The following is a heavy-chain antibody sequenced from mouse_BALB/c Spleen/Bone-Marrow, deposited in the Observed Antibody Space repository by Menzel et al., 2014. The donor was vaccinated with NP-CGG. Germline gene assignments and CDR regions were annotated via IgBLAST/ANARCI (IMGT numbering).Heavy chain of an antibody. CDR2: IDPASGNT. D-gene: IGHD1-3*01. CDR1: GFNIKDTY. Sequence: VQLQQSGAELVKPGASVKLSCTASGFNIKDTYIHWVKQRPEQGLEWIGRIDPASGNTKYDPKFQGKATITADTSSNSAYLQRSSLTSEDTAVYYCAKYNYGLYFDVWGAGTTVTVSS. V-gene: IGHV14-3*02. CDR3: AKYNYGLYFDV. J-gene: IGHJ1*01.